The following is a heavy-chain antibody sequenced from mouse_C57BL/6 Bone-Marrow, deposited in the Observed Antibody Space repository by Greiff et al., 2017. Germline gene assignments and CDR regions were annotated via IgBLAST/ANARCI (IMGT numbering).Heavy chain of an antibody. V-gene: IGHV1-69*01. CDR3: ARENWDRSWFAY. D-gene: IGHD4-1*01. CDR1: GYTFTSYW. Sequence: VQLQQPGAELVMPGASVKLSCKASGYTFTSYWMHWVKQRPGQGLEWIGEIDPSDSDTNYNQKFKGKSTLTVDKSSSTAYMQLSSLTSEDSAVYYGARENWDRSWFAYWGQGTLVTVSA. J-gene: IGHJ3*01. CDR2: IDPSDSDT.